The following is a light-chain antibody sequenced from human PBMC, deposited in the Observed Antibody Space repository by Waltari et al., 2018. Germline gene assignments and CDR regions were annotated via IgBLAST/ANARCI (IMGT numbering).Light chain of an antibody. CDR2: EVS. J-gene: IGLJ1*01. CDR1: HNDVGGYNY. V-gene: IGLV2-14*01. CDR3: TSKTGTITYV. Sequence: QSALTQPASVSGSPGQSITISCTGTHNDVGGYNYVSWYQQYAGKAPKLMIYEVSNRPSGVSNLFSGSKSGNTASLTISGLQAEDEADYYCTSKTGTITYVFGTGTKVTVL.